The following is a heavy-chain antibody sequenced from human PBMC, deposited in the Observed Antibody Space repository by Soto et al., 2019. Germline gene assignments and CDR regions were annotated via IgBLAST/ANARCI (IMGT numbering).Heavy chain of an antibody. CDR1: GGSFSGYY. V-gene: IGHV4-34*01. Sequence: SETLSLTCAVYGGSFSGYYWSWIRQPPGKGLEWIGEINHSGSTNYNPSLKSRVTISVDTSKNQFSLKLSSVTAADTAVYYCARGLGYCTNGVCRPGSDYWGQGTLVTVSS. D-gene: IGHD2-8*01. J-gene: IGHJ4*02. CDR3: ARGLGYCTNGVCRPGSDY. CDR2: INHSGST.